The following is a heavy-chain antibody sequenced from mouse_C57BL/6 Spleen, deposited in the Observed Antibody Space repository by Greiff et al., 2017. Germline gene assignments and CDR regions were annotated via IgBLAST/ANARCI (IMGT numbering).Heavy chain of an antibody. J-gene: IGHJ3*01. Sequence: VQLQQSGAELVRPGTSVKVSCKASGYAFTNYLIEWVKQRPGQGLEWIGVINPGSGGTNYNEKFKGKATLTADKSSSTAYMQLSSLTSEDSAVYFCARGGYGSSLFWFAYWGQATLVTVSA. CDR3: ARGGYGSSLFWFAY. D-gene: IGHD1-1*01. CDR1: GYAFTNYL. CDR2: INPGSGGT. V-gene: IGHV1-54*01.